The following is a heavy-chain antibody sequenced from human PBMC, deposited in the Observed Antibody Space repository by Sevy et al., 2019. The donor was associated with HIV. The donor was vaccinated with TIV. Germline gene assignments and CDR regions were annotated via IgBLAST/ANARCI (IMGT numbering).Heavy chain of an antibody. D-gene: IGHD1-26*01. CDR1: GFSFSNYN. CDR2: ITGSSDYI. V-gene: IGHV3-21*06. CDR3: AKWDADRRWYFDY. Sequence: GGSLRLSCVASGFSFSNYNMNWVRQAPGKGLEWVSSITGSSDYIYYADSVKGRFTISRDNAKNSLYLRMNSLKTEDTAVYYCAKWDADRRWYFDYWGQRILVTVSS. J-gene: IGHJ4*02.